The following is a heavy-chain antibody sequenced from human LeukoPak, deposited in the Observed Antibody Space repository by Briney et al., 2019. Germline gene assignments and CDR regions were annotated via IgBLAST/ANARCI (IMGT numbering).Heavy chain of an antibody. V-gene: IGHV4-38-2*01. Sequence: SETLSLTCAVSGYPISSGYYWGWIRQPPGKGLEWMGSIYHSGSTYYNPSLKSRVTISVDTSKNQFSLKLSSVTAADTAVYYCARGRESGSYYYYYYYMDVWGKGTTVTVSS. CDR3: ARGRESGSYYYYYYYMDV. CDR2: IYHSGST. CDR1: GYPISSGYY. D-gene: IGHD1-26*01. J-gene: IGHJ6*03.